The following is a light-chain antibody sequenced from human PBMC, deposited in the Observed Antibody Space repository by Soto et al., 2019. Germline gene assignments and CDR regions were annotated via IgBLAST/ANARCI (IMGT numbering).Light chain of an antibody. CDR2: AAS. Sequence: DIQMTQSPSSLSASVGDRVTITCRASQSISSYLNWYQQKPGKAPKLLIYAASSLQSGVPSRFSGSGSGTDFNLTISSRQPEDFATYSCQQSYSTPPATFGQGTKVEIK. CDR3: QQSYSTPPAT. CDR1: QSISSY. J-gene: IGKJ1*01. V-gene: IGKV1-39*01.